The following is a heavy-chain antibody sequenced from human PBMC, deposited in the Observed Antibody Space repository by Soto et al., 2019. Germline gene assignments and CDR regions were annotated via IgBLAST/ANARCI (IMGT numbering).Heavy chain of an antibody. D-gene: IGHD3-16*01. CDR1: GGTFSSYA. CDR2: IIPIFGTA. CDR3: AGIRGGYFY. V-gene: IGHV1-69*01. Sequence: QVQLVQSGAEVKKPGSSVKVSCKASGGTFSSYAISWVRQAPGQGLEWMGGIIPIFGTANYAQKFQGRVTITAADSTSNASMGLSSLRSEDTAVYYCAGIRGGYFYWGQGTLVTVSS. J-gene: IGHJ4*02.